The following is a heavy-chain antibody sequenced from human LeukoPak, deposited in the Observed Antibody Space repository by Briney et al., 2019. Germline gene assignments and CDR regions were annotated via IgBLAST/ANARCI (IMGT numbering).Heavy chain of an antibody. CDR3: ARELKSLDAFDI. V-gene: IGHV1-46*01. J-gene: IGHJ3*02. CDR2: INPSGGSA. Sequence: ASVKVSCKASGYTFTSYYMHWVRQAPGQGLEWMGIINPSGGSASYAQKFQGRVTMTRDTSTSTVYMELSSLRSEDTAVYYCARELKSLDAFDIWGQGTMVTVSS. CDR1: GYTFTSYY. D-gene: IGHD2-8*01.